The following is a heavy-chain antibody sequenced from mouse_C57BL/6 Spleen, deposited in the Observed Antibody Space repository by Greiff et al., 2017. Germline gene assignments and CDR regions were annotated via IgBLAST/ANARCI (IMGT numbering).Heavy chain of an antibody. J-gene: IGHJ4*01. D-gene: IGHD2-5*01. CDR1: GFNIKDYY. CDR3: SKSGYSKEDYAMDY. Sequence: VQLQQSGAELVKPGASVKLSCTASGFNIKDYYMHWVKQRTEQGLEWIGRIDPEDGEPKYAPKFQGKATITAATSSNTAYLQLSSLTSEDTAVYYCSKSGYSKEDYAMDYWGQGTSVTVSS. V-gene: IGHV14-2*01. CDR2: IDPEDGEP.